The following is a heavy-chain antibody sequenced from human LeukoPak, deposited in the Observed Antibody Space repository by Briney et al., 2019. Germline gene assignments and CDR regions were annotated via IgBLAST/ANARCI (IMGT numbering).Heavy chain of an antibody. CDR2: INPSGGST. Sequence: ASVTVSCKASGYTFTSYYMHWVRQAPGQGLEWMGLINPSGGSTSYAQKFQGRVTMTRDTSTSTVYMELSSLRSEDTAVYYCARSRGVVVPAAIRTPKHGWFDPWGQGTLVTVSS. J-gene: IGHJ5*02. CDR1: GYTFTSYY. V-gene: IGHV1-46*01. D-gene: IGHD2-2*01. CDR3: ARSRGVVVPAAIRTPKHGWFDP.